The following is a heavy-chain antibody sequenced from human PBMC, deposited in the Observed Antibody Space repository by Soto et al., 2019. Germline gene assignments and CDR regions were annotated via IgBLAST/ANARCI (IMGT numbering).Heavy chain of an antibody. CDR1: GGSISSYY. CDR3: ARDRGSSWYGDYYYGMDV. D-gene: IGHD6-13*01. J-gene: IGHJ6*02. Sequence: PSETLSLTCTVSGGSISSYYWSWIRQPPGKGLEWIGYIYYSGSTNYNPSLKSRVTISVDTSKNQSSLKLSSVTAADTAVYYCARDRGSSWYGDYYYGMDVWGQGTTVTVSS. CDR2: IYYSGST. V-gene: IGHV4-59*01.